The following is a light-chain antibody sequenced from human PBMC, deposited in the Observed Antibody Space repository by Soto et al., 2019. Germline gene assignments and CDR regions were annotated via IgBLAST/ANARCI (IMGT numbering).Light chain of an antibody. CDR1: QNLITDY. J-gene: IGKJ2*01. Sequence: ENVLTQSPGTLSLSPGERATLSCRASQNLITDYIAWYQQRPGQAPRLLIYGTSTRPTGTPDRFSGSGSGTDFTLTITSLEPEDFAVYYCQQYDTSPNTFGQGTKLEIK. CDR2: GTS. CDR3: QQYDTSPNT. V-gene: IGKV3-20*01.